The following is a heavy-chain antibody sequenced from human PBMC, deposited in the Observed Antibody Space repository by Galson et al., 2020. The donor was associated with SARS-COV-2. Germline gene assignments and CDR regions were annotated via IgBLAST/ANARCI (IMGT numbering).Heavy chain of an antibody. D-gene: IGHD3-3*01. Sequence: GGSLRLSCAASGFTFSSYSMNWVRQAPGKGLEWVSYISSSSSTIYYADSVKGRFTISRDNAKNSLYLQMNSLRAEDTAVYYCAAETHDFWSGYGWFDPWGQGTLVTVSS. V-gene: IGHV3-48*04. CDR3: AAETHDFWSGYGWFDP. CDR1: GFTFSSYS. CDR2: ISSSSSTI. J-gene: IGHJ5*02.